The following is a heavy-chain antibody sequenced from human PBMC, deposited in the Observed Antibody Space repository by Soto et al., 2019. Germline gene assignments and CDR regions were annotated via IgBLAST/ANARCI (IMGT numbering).Heavy chain of an antibody. D-gene: IGHD4-17*01. J-gene: IGHJ4*02. CDR3: ARDANAAMTTVYFDY. CDR1: GFTFSSYW. V-gene: IGHV3-7*01. CDR2: IKQDGSEK. Sequence: GGSLRLSCAASGFTFSSYWMSWVRQAPGKGLEWVANIKQDGSEKYYVDSVKGRFTISRDNAKNSLYLQMNSLRAEDTAVYYCARDANAAMTTVYFDYWGRGTLVTVSS.